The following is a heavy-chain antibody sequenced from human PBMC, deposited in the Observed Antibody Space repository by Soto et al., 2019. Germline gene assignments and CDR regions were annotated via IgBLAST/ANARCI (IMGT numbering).Heavy chain of an antibody. J-gene: IGHJ4*02. CDR2: IYYDEIT. CDR3: GKVLIGATRHTDVGS. Sequence: SETLSLTCTVSGVSLNSGDYYGVWIRQSPGKGLAWIASIYYDEITYYNPSLKSRVTISTDKPKNQFSLTLKSVTAADTAVYYCGKVLIGATRHTDVGSWGPGALVTISS. V-gene: IGHV4-39*01. D-gene: IGHD2-15*01. CDR1: GVSLNSGDYY.